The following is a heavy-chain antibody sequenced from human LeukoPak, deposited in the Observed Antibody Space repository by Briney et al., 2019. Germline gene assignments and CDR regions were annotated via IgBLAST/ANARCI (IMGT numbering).Heavy chain of an antibody. Sequence: SETLSLTCAVYGGSFSDYDWSWIRQPPGKGLEWIGEINQSGSTNCAPSLKSRVSMSIDTSRSQFSLNLRSVTAADTAVYYCARYVPVKTGTTRASFDYWGQGALVTVSS. D-gene: IGHD1-1*01. CDR2: INQSGST. CDR1: GGSFSDYD. V-gene: IGHV4-34*01. CDR3: ARYVPVKTGTTRASFDY. J-gene: IGHJ4*02.